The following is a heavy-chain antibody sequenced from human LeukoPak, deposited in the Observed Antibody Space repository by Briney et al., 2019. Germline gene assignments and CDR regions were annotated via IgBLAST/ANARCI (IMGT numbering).Heavy chain of an antibody. CDR2: IIPIFGTA. D-gene: IGHD1-1*01. CDR1: GGTFSSYA. CDR3: ARDHGTTRTYDAFDI. J-gene: IGHJ3*02. V-gene: IGHV1-69*13. Sequence: SVKVSCKASGGTFSSYAISWVRQAPGQGLEWMGGIIPIFGTANYAQKFQGRVTITADESTSTAYMELSSLRSEDTAVYYCARDHGTTRTYDAFDIWGQGTMVTVSS.